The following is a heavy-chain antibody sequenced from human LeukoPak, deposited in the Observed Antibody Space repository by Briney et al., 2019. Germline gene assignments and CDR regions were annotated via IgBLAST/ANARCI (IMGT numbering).Heavy chain of an antibody. Sequence: KVGESLQISCKGSGSRFTSYWIGWVRQLPGKGLEWMGIIYPGDSDTRYSPSFQGQVTISADKSISTAYLQWSSLKASDTAMYYCARLFPDYYYGMDVWGQGTTVTVSS. CDR2: IYPGDSDT. CDR3: ARLFPDYYYGMDV. J-gene: IGHJ6*02. CDR1: GSRFTSYW. V-gene: IGHV5-51*01.